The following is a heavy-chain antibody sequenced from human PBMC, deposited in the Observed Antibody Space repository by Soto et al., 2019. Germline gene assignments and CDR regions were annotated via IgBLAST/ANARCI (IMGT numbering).Heavy chain of an antibody. CDR3: ARSDGGFLEWLLREYGMDV. CDR2: INPNSGGT. CDR1: GYTFTGYY. Sequence: QVQLVQSGAEVKKPGASVKVSCKASGYTFTGYYMHWVRQAPGQGLEWMGWINPNSGGTNYAQKFQGRVTMTRDTYISTAYMELSRLRSDDTAVYYCARSDGGFLEWLLREYGMDVWGQGTTVTVSS. J-gene: IGHJ6*02. D-gene: IGHD3-3*01. V-gene: IGHV1-2*02.